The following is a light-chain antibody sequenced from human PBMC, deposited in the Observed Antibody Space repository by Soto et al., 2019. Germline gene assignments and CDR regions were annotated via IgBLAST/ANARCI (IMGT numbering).Light chain of an antibody. CDR2: EAS. CDR3: EQYNSVCLT. Sequence: DIQMTQSPSTLSASVGDSVTITVRASQSISSWLAWYQQKPGKAHNLRMYEASSLQSGAPSRFSSSGSQTDFTLTISNLPPADFENYSCEQYNSVCLTFDGGTMVEIK. V-gene: IGKV1-5*03. J-gene: IGKJ4*01. CDR1: QSISSW.